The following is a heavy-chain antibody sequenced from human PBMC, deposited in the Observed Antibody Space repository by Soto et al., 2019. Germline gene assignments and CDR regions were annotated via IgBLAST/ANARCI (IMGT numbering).Heavy chain of an antibody. Sequence: GASVKVSCKASGYTFTSYAMHWVRQAPGQRLEWMGWINAGNGNTKYSQKFQGRVTITRDTSASTAYMELSSLRSEDTAVYYCARDPSFYDFWSGYWWFDPWGQGTLVTVSS. CDR2: INAGNGNT. J-gene: IGHJ5*02. V-gene: IGHV1-3*01. CDR3: ARDPSFYDFWSGYWWFDP. D-gene: IGHD3-3*01. CDR1: GYTFTSYA.